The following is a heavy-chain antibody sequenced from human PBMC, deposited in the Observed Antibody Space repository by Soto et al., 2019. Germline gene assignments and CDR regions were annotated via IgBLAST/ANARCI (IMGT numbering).Heavy chain of an antibody. CDR2: INAGSGNT. CDR3: AGGKLTWPFDY. J-gene: IGHJ4*02. D-gene: IGHD2-15*01. Sequence: ASVKVSCKASGYTFTSYAMHWVRQAPGQRLEWMGWINAGSGNTKYSQKFQGRVTITRDTSASTAYMELSSLRSEDTAVYYCAGGKLTWPFDYWGQATLVTVSS. V-gene: IGHV1-3*01. CDR1: GYTFTSYA.